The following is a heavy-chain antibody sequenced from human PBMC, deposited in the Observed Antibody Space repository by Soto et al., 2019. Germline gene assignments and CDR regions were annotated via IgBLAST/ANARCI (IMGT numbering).Heavy chain of an antibody. Sequence: EVQLVESGGGLVQPGGSLRLSSAASGFPFSSYAMNWFRQAPGKGLEWVSYINTGSSTIYYADSAKGRFTISRDNAKNSLYLQMNSLRDEDTAVYFCVRDRGYTGYDLQYRGQGALVAVSS. CDR2: INTGSSTI. J-gene: IGHJ4*02. CDR1: GFPFSSYA. CDR3: VRDRGYTGYDLQY. V-gene: IGHV3-48*02. D-gene: IGHD5-12*01.